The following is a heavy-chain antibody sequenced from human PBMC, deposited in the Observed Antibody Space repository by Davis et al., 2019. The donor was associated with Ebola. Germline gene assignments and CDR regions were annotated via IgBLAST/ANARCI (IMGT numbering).Heavy chain of an antibody. J-gene: IGHJ5*02. CDR2: MNPNSGNT. V-gene: IGHV1-8*01. D-gene: IGHD2-8*01. CDR1: GYTFTSYD. Sequence: ASVKVSCKASGYTFTSYDITWVRQATGQGLEWMGWMNPNSGNTGYAQKFQGRVTLTRSTSISTAYLELSSLRSDDTAVYYCARAPSLKADGPTWYNWVDPWGQGTLVTVSS. CDR3: ARAPSLKADGPTWYNWVDP.